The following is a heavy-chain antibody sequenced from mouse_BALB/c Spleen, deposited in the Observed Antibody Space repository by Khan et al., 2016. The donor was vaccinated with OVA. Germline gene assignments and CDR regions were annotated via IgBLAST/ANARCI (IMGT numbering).Heavy chain of an antibody. V-gene: IGHV1-61*01. CDR3: ARGGYGTSFAY. D-gene: IGHD2-10*02. CDR1: GYTFTSFW. J-gene: IGHJ3*01. CDR2: IDPSDSET. Sequence: QVQLRQSGAELVRPGASVKLSCKASGYTFTSFWMNWVTERPGQGLEWIGMIDPSDSETHYNQMFKDKVTLTVDKSSSTAYMQLSGLTSEDSAVYYCARGGYGTSFAYWGQGTLVIVSA.